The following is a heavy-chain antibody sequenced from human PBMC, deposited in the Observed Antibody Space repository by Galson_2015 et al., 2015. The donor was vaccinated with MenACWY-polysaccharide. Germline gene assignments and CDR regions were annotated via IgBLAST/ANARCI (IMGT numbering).Heavy chain of an antibody. J-gene: IGHJ4*02. CDR1: GFSLSTSGAA. V-gene: IGHV2-5*02. D-gene: IGHD3-22*01. CDR3: VHSRPSYTSDPYVKGYYFDY. Sequence: PALVKPTQTLTLTCTFSGFSLSTSGAAVGWIRQPPGKALEWLALIYWADDKRSSPSLNSRLTITQDTSKNQVVLTMTNLDPVDTATYYCVHSRPSYTSDPYVKGYYFDYWGQGTLVTVSS. CDR2: IYWADDK.